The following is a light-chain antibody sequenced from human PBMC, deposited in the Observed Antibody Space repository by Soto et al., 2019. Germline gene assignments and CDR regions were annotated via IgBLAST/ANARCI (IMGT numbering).Light chain of an antibody. Sequence: EIVLTQSPATLSLSPGERATLSCRASQSVSNNLAWYQQKPGQSPRLLIYDASNRATGIPARFSGSGSGTDFTLTISSLEPEDFAAHYCQQVSNWPPLYTFGQGTKLEI. CDR3: QQVSNWPPLYT. CDR2: DAS. J-gene: IGKJ2*01. V-gene: IGKV3-11*01. CDR1: QSVSNN.